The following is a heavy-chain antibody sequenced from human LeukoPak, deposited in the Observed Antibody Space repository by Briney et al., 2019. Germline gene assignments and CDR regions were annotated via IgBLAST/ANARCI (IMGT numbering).Heavy chain of an antibody. CDR2: IKSKTDGGTT. J-gene: IGHJ4*02. CDR3: TTLAGIAAAGINEEAFDY. CDR1: GFTFSNAW. Sequence: AGGSLRLSCAASGFTFSNAWMNWVRQAPGKGLEWVGRIKSKTDGGTTDYAAPVKGRFTISRDDSKNTLYLQMNSLKTEDTAVYYCTTLAGIAAAGINEEAFDYWGQGTLVTVSS. V-gene: IGHV3-15*07. D-gene: IGHD6-13*01.